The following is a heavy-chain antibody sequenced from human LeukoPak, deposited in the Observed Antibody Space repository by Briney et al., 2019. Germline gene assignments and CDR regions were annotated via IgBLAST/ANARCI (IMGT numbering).Heavy chain of an antibody. D-gene: IGHD3-10*01. CDR3: ARESVGVTYYYGSGSKLGFYY. V-gene: IGHV1-18*01. Sequence: ASVKVSCKASGYTFTSYDINWVRQATGQGLEWMGWISAYNGNTNYAQKLQGRVTMTTDTSTSTAYMELRSLRSDDTAVYYCARESVGVTYYYGSGSKLGFYYWGQGTLVTVSS. J-gene: IGHJ4*02. CDR2: ISAYNGNT. CDR1: GYTFTSYD.